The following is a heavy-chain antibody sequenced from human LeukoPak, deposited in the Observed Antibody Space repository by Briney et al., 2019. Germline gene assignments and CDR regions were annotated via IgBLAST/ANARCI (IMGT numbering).Heavy chain of an antibody. CDR2: ISGSGDRT. Sequence: GGSLRLSCAASGFTFSTYAMTWVRQAPGKGLEWVSTISGSGDRTDFPDSVKGRFTISRDNSKNSLYLQMNSLRGEDTAVYYCARYKKNGDASGTYRLDYWGQGTLVTVSS. CDR1: GFTFSTYA. D-gene: IGHD3-10*01. CDR3: ARYKKNGDASGTYRLDY. J-gene: IGHJ4*02. V-gene: IGHV3-23*01.